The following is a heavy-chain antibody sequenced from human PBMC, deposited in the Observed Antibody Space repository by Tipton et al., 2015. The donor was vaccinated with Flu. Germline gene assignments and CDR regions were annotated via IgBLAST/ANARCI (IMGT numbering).Heavy chain of an antibody. CDR1: SFTFSSYW. CDR2: INQGGSER. Sequence: SLRLSCTAPSFTFSSYWMDWVRQAPGKGLEWVANINQGGSERYYVDSVKGRFTISRDNAKRSLYLQLDSLRAEDTGVYYCSISLNSWGQGTLVTVSS. V-gene: IGHV3-7*01. CDR3: SISLNS. J-gene: IGHJ5*02.